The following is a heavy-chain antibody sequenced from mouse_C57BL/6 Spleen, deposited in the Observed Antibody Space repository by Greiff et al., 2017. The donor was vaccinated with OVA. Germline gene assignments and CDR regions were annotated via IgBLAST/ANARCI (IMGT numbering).Heavy chain of an antibody. Sequence: VMLVESGPGLVQPSQSLSITCTVSGFSLTSYGVHWVRQSPGKGLEWLGVIWSGGSTDYNAAFISRLSISKDNSKSQVFFKMNSLQADDTAIYYCARKLTGPYYAMDYWGQGTSVTVSS. CDR1: GFSLTSYG. V-gene: IGHV2-2*01. D-gene: IGHD4-1*01. CDR3: ARKLTGPYYAMDY. J-gene: IGHJ4*01. CDR2: IWSGGST.